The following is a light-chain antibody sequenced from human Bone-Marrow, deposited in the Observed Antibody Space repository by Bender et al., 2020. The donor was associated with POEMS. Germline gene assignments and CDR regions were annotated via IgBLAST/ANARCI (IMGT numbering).Light chain of an antibody. CDR2: INN. V-gene: IGLV1-44*01. CDR1: SSNIGTNP. Sequence: QSVLTQPPSASGTPGQRVTISCSGSSSNIGTNPVNWYQQLPGTAPKLLIYINNQLPSGVPDRFSGSKSGTSASLAISGLQSEDEADYYCAAWEDSLNGWVFGGWTKLTVL. J-gene: IGLJ3*02. CDR3: AAWEDSLNGWV.